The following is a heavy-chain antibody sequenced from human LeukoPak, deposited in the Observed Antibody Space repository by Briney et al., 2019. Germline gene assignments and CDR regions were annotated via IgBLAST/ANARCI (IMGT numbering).Heavy chain of an antibody. J-gene: IGHJ5*02. Sequence: PSQTLSLTCTVSGGSISSYYWSWIRQPPGKGLEWIGYIYYSGSTNYNPSLKSRVTISVDTSKNQFSLKLSSVTAADTAVYYCARGCSSTSGWFDPWGQGTLVTVSS. CDR1: GGSISSYY. CDR2: IYYSGST. D-gene: IGHD2-2*01. V-gene: IGHV4-59*01. CDR3: ARGCSSTSGWFDP.